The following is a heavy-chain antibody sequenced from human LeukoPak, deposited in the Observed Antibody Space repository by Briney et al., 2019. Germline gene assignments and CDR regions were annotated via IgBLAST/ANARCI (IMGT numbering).Heavy chain of an antibody. J-gene: IGHJ6*02. V-gene: IGHV3-30*18. CDR3: AKELIGSYAGYYYYYGMDV. D-gene: IGHD1-26*01. Sequence: GRSLRLSCAASGFTFSSYGMHWVRQAPGKWLEWVAVISYDGSNKYYADSVKGRFTISRDNSKNTLYLQMNSLRAEDTAVYYCAKELIGSYAGYYYYYGMDVWGQGTTVTVS. CDR1: GFTFSSYG. CDR2: ISYDGSNK.